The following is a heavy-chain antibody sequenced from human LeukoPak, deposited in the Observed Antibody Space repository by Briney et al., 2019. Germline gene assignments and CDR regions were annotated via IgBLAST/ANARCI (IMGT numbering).Heavy chain of an antibody. CDR1: GYTFTSYW. Sequence: GESLKISCKGSGYTFTSYWIGWVRQMPGKGLEWMGIIYPGDSDTRYSPSFQGQVTISADKSISTAYLQWSSLKASDTAMYYCARHSVSSGWPFDAFDIWGQGTMVTVSS. CDR2: IYPGDSDT. V-gene: IGHV5-51*01. CDR3: ARHSVSSGWPFDAFDI. D-gene: IGHD6-19*01. J-gene: IGHJ3*02.